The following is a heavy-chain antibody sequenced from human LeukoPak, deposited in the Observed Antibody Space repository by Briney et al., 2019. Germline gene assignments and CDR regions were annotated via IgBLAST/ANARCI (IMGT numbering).Heavy chain of an antibody. CDR3: ARVGEGGYCNGGSCPRWFQH. J-gene: IGHJ1*01. Sequence: GASVKVSCKASGYTFTGYYMHWVRQAPGQGLEWMGWINPNSGGTNYAQKIQGRVTMTRDTSISTAYMELSGLRSDDTAVYYCARVGEGGYCNGGSCPRWFQHWGQGTLVTVSS. CDR1: GYTFTGYY. V-gene: IGHV1-2*02. D-gene: IGHD2-15*01. CDR2: INPNSGGT.